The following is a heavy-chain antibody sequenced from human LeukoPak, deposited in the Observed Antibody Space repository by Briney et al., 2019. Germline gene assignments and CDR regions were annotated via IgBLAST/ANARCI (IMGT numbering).Heavy chain of an antibody. CDR3: ARDLYEDYDILTGPLDY. CDR1: GFTFSSYS. J-gene: IGHJ4*02. Sequence: PGGSLRLSCAASGFTFSSYSMNWVRQAPGKGLEWVSSISSSSSYIYYADSVKGRFTISRDNAKNSLYLQMNSLRAEDTAVYYCARDLYEDYDILTGPLDYWGQGTLVTVSS. CDR2: ISSSSSYI. V-gene: IGHV3-21*01. D-gene: IGHD3-9*01.